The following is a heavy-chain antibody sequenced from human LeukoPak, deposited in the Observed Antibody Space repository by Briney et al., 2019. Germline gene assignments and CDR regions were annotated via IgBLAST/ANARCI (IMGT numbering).Heavy chain of an antibody. CDR1: GGSISSSSYY. CDR2: ISSSGSTI. Sequence: LSLTCTVSGGSISSSSYYWGWIRQPPGKGLEWVSYISSSGSTIYYADSVKGRFTISRDNAKNSLYLQMNSLRAEDTAVYYCARDGDCGGDCWDAFDIWGQGTMVTVSS. V-gene: IGHV3-11*04. D-gene: IGHD2-21*02. J-gene: IGHJ3*02. CDR3: ARDGDCGGDCWDAFDI.